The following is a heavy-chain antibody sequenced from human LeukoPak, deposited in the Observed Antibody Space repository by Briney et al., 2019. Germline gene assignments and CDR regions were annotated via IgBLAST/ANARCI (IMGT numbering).Heavy chain of an antibody. D-gene: IGHD3-22*01. CDR1: GYTFTSYG. J-gene: IGHJ4*02. V-gene: IGHV1-69*04. Sequence: ASVKVSCKASGYTFTSYGISWVRQAPGQGLEWMGRIIPIIQITNYAQKFQGRVTITADKSTTTAYLELSSLRSEDTAVYYCAWHPSSGEFYFDSWGQGTLVTVSS. CDR2: IIPIIQIT. CDR3: AWHPSSGEFYFDS.